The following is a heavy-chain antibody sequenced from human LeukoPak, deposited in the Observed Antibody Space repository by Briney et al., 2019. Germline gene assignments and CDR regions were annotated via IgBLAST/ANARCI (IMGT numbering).Heavy chain of an antibody. CDR2: IYYSGST. V-gene: IGHV4-59*12. D-gene: IGHD2-2*01. CDR1: GGSISSYY. Sequence: SETLSLTCTVSGGSISSYYWSWIRQPPGKGLEWIGYIYYSGSTNYNPSLKSRVTMSVDTSKDQFSLKLSSVTAADAAVYYCARDQEGIVVVPAARYYYYYMDVWGKGTTVTISS. CDR3: ARDQEGIVVVPAARYYYYYMDV. J-gene: IGHJ6*03.